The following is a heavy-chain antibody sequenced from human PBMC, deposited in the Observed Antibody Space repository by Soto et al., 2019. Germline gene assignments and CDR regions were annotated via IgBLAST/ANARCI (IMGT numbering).Heavy chain of an antibody. CDR3: TTGEYSSSTFDY. CDR1: GFTFSNAW. J-gene: IGHJ4*02. V-gene: IGHV3-15*01. D-gene: IGHD6-6*01. CDR2: IKSKTDGGTT. Sequence: GGSLRLSCAASGFTFSNAWMSWVRQAPGKGLEWVGRIKSKTDGGTTDYAAPVKGRFTISRDDSKNTLYLQMNSLKTEDTAVYYCTTGEYSSSTFDYWGPGTLVTVSS.